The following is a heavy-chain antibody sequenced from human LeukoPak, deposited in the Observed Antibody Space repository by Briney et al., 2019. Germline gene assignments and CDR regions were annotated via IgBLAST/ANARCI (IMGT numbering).Heavy chain of an antibody. J-gene: IGHJ4*02. CDR3: AGGRRITIFGVVTPYCFDY. Sequence: PSETLSLTCAVYGGSFSGYYWSWIRQPPGKGLEWIGEINHSGSTNYNPSLKSRVTISVDTSKNQFSLKLSSVTAADTAVYYCAGGRRITIFGVVTPYCFDYWGQGALVTVSS. V-gene: IGHV4-34*01. CDR1: GGSFSGYY. D-gene: IGHD3-3*01. CDR2: INHSGST.